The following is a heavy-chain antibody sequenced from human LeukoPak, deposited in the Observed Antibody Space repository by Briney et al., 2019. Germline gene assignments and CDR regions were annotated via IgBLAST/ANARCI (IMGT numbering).Heavy chain of an antibody. CDR1: GFTFSGYD. Sequence: GGSLRLSCAASGFTFSGYDMHWVRQGAGKGLEWVSTILSGGDPFYAGSVKGRFTISRDNAKNSPCLQMNSLRAEDTAVYYCARDRGYSTFDMWGQGTMVTVSS. CDR3: ARDRGYSTFDM. CDR2: ILSGGDP. J-gene: IGHJ3*02. D-gene: IGHD5-18*01. V-gene: IGHV3-13*05.